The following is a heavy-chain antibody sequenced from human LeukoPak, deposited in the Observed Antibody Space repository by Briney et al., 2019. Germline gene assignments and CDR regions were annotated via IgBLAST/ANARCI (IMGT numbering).Heavy chain of an antibody. CDR3: ARGLAGTVDY. CDR2: IYYSGST. CDR1: GGSISSSSYY. J-gene: IGHJ4*02. D-gene: IGHD6-19*01. Sequence: PSETLSLTCTVSGGSISSSSYYWGWIRQPPGKGLEWIGSIYYSGSTYYNPSLKSRVTISVDTSKNQFSLKLSSVTAADTAVYYCARGLAGTVDYWGQGTLVTVSS. V-gene: IGHV4-39*07.